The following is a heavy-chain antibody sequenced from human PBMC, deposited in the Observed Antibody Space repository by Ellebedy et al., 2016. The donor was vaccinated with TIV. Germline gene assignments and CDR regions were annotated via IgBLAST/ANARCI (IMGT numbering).Heavy chain of an antibody. CDR2: ISHTGSRT. CDR1: GFTFNSYA. J-gene: IGHJ4*02. V-gene: IGHV3-23*01. D-gene: IGHD6-19*01. Sequence: PGGSLRLSCTASGFTFNSYAMSWVRQAPGKGLEWVSTISHTGSRTYYANSVEGRFIISRDNSKRTLYLHMNSLRAEDTAVYYCAKGRGGGSDSSAPRYYFDSWGLGTLVTVSS. CDR3: AKGRGGGSDSSAPRYYFDS.